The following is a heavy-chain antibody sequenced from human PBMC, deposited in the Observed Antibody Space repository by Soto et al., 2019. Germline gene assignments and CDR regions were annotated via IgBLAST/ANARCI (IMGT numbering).Heavy chain of an antibody. CDR2: IYYSGST. Sequence: SETLSLTCTVSGGSISSSSYYWGWIRQPPGKGLEWIGSIYYSGSTYYNPSLKSRVTISVDTSKNQFSLKLSSVTAADTAVYYCARRFGEYWGQGTLVTVSS. CDR1: GGSISSSSYY. V-gene: IGHV4-39*01. J-gene: IGHJ4*02. CDR3: ARRFGEY. D-gene: IGHD3-16*01.